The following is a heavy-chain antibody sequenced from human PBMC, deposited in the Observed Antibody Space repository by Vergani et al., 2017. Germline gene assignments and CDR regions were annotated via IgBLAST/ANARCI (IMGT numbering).Heavy chain of an antibody. CDR3: ARGRRFYDSSGYSYGFDY. D-gene: IGHD3-22*01. Sequence: QVQLQESGPGLVKPSETLSLTCTVSGGSVSSGSYYWSWIRQPPGKGLEWIGYIYYSGGTNYNPSLKSRVTISVDTSKNQFSLKLSSVTAADTAVYYCARGRRFYDSSGYSYGFDYWGQGTLVTVSS. J-gene: IGHJ4*02. CDR1: GGSVSSGSYY. CDR2: IYYSGGT. V-gene: IGHV4-61*01.